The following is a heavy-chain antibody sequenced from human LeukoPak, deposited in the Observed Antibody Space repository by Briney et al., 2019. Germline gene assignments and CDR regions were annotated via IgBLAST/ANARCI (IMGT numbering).Heavy chain of an antibody. CDR2: ISSSSTYI. Sequence: GGSLRLSCAASGFTFSSYSMNWVRQAPGKGLEWVSSISSSSTYIYYADSVKGRLTISRDNAKNSLYLQMNSLRAEDTAEYYCAREILGELYFDFWGQGTPVTVSS. J-gene: IGHJ4*02. CDR3: AREILGELYFDF. CDR1: GFTFSSYS. D-gene: IGHD3-10*01. V-gene: IGHV3-21*01.